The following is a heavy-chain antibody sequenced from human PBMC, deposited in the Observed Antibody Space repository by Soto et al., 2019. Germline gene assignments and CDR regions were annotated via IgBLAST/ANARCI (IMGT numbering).Heavy chain of an antibody. CDR1: GYSFTSYW. CDR3: ASLPSDGSGYYANYFSY. Sequence: PGESLKISCKGSGYSFTSYWIGWVRQMPGKGLEWMGIIYPGDSDTRYSPSFQGQVTISADKSISTAYLQWSSLKASDTAMYYWASLPSDGSGYYANYFSYGVQGTLCTVSS. D-gene: IGHD3-22*01. J-gene: IGHJ4*02. V-gene: IGHV5-51*01. CDR2: IYPGDSDT.